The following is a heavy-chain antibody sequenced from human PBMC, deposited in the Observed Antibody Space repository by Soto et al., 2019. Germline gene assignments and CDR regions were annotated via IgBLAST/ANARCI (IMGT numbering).Heavy chain of an antibody. CDR1: GGTFSRYA. Sequence: QVQLVQSGAEVKKPGSSVKVSCKASGGTFSRYAISWVRQAPGQGLEWMGGIIPISGTANYAQKFQGRVTITADESTSTPYMELSSLRSEDTAVYYCARGESAAVAGHFDYWGKGTLVTVSS. CDR3: ARGESAAVAGHFDY. V-gene: IGHV1-69*01. J-gene: IGHJ4*02. D-gene: IGHD6-19*01. CDR2: IIPISGTA.